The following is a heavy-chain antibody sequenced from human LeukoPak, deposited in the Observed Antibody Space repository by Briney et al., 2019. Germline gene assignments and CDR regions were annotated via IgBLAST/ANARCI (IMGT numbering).Heavy chain of an antibody. CDR2: INPNSGGT. J-gene: IGHJ6*03. CDR3: ARDGIVGASYYYYMDV. V-gene: IGHV1-2*02. D-gene: IGHD1-26*01. CDR1: GYTFTGYY. Sequence: AASVKVSCKASGYTFTGYYMHWVRQAPGQGLEWMGWINPNSGGTNYAQKFQGRVTMTRDTSISTAYMELSRRRSDDTAVYHCARDGIVGASYYYYMDVWGKGTTVTISS.